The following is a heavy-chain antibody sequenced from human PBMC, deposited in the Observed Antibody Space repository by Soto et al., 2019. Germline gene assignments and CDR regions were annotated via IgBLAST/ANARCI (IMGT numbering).Heavy chain of an antibody. CDR1: GYVFTAHG. V-gene: IGHV1-18*01. J-gene: IGHJ4*02. Sequence: QLVQSGPEVKKPGASMTVSWQTSGYVFTAHGISWVRQAPGQGPEWMGWINVQNGNTNYTEKFQGRLTMTTDTSTSTAYMELKNLRSDDTAVYYCVVWDYYDRSVDHCGQGTLVTVSS. CDR2: INVQNGNT. CDR3: VVWDYYDRSVDH. D-gene: IGHD3-22*01.